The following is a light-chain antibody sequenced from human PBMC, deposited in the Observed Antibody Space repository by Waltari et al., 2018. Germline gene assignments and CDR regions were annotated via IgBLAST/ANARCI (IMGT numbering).Light chain of an antibody. V-gene: IGLV1-47*01. Sequence: QSLLTQPPSASGTPGQRVIISCLGSTSNIGGGNFFSWYQQVAGAAPKLRISRDNKGPAGVPDRCSGSKSDNSASLAISGLRSEDEADYYCASWDDSLSGYVFGAGTKVTVL. CDR2: RDN. J-gene: IGLJ1*01. CDR1: TSNIGGGNF. CDR3: ASWDDSLSGYV.